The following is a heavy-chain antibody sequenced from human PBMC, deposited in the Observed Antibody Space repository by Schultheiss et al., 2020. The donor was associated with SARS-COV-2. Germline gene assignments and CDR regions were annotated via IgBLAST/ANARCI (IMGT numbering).Heavy chain of an antibody. V-gene: IGHV3-33*08. J-gene: IGHJ3*01. D-gene: IGHD3-22*01. CDR3: ARRKYDSDGYYDAFDF. Sequence: GGSLRLSCAASGFSFSSYWMSWVRQAPGKGLEWVAVIWYDGSNKYYADSVKGRFTNSRDNSRSTLYLQMNSLRVEDTAVYYCARRKYDSDGYYDAFDFWGQGTMVTVSS. CDR1: GFSFSSYW. CDR2: IWYDGSNK.